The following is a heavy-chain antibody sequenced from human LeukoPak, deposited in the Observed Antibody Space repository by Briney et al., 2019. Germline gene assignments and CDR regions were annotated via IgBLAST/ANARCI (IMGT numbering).Heavy chain of an antibody. CDR2: INHSGST. V-gene: IGHV4-34*01. CDR3: ARVRGSYWAANFDY. CDR1: GGSFSGYY. Sequence: SETLSLTCAVYGGSFSGYYWSWIRQPPGKGLEWIGEINHSGSTNYNPSLKSRVTISVDTSKNQFSLKLSSVTAADTAVYYCARVRGSYWAANFDYWGQGTLVTVSS. D-gene: IGHD1-26*01. J-gene: IGHJ4*02.